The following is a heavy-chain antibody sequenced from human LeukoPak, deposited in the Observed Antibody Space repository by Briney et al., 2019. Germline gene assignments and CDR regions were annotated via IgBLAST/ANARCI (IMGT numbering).Heavy chain of an antibody. Sequence: GGSLRLSCVVSGFTFNRCWMNWVRQAPGKGLEWVAHINPDGRDTYYVDSVKGRFTISRDNAQNSMYLQMNSLRVEDTAVYYCTSWGDTTAEYFQRWGQGTLATVSS. CDR3: TSWGDTTAEYFQR. J-gene: IGHJ1*01. D-gene: IGHD2-21*02. CDR1: GFTFNRCW. V-gene: IGHV3-7*01. CDR2: INPDGRDT.